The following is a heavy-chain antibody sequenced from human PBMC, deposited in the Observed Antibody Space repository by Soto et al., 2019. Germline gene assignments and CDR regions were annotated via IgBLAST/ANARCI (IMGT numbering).Heavy chain of an antibody. CDR2: INRSGST. J-gene: IGHJ6*03. V-gene: IGHV4-34*01. Sequence: SETLSLTCTVNGGSFSNYYWTWIRQPPGKGLEWIGEINRSGSTNYNPSLESRVTTSVDKSNNQFSLKLSSVTAEDTAVYYCAKVLIWGSGSSRYMDVWGKGTTVIVSS. CDR1: GGSFSNYY. D-gene: IGHD7-27*01. CDR3: AKVLIWGSGSSRYMDV.